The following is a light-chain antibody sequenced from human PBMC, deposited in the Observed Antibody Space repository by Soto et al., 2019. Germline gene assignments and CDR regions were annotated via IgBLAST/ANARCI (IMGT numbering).Light chain of an antibody. CDR1: SSDVGGYNY. Sequence: QSVLTQPPSASGSPGQSVTISCTETSSDVGGYNYVSWYQQHPGKAPKLMIYKVSKRPSGVPDRFSGSKSGNTAYLTVSGLQAEDEADYYCSSYAGSNLVVFGGGTKLTV. J-gene: IGLJ2*01. CDR3: SSYAGSNLVV. CDR2: KVS. V-gene: IGLV2-8*01.